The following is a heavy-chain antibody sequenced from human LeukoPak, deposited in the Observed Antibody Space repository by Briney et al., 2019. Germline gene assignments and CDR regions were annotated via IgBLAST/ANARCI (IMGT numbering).Heavy chain of an antibody. CDR1: GYNFPIYW. D-gene: IGHD3-22*01. J-gene: IGHJ3*02. CDR3: ARQRASGYGGDAFDI. Sequence: SGESLKISCQGSGYNFPIYWIGWVRQMPGKGLEWMGIIYPGDSDTKYSPSFQGQVTISADKSISTAYLQWNSLKASDTAMYYCARQRASGYGGDAFDIWGQGTMVTVSS. V-gene: IGHV5-51*01. CDR2: IYPGDSDT.